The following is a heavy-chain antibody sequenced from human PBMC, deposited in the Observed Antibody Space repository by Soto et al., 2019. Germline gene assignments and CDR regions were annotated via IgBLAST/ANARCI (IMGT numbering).Heavy chain of an antibody. CDR3: ARWGKTGGLDV. V-gene: IGHV3-30*19. J-gene: IGHJ1*01. Sequence: QVQLVASGGGVVQPGTSLRVSCVGSGFTFRSYVIHWVRQAPGKGLEWVALTSYDGRDKYYGDSVRGRFTISRDNSRNTVDLQMDSLILEDTAVYYCARWGKTGGLDVWGQGTLVSVSS. CDR1: GFTFRSYV. CDR2: TSYDGRDK. D-gene: IGHD3-16*01.